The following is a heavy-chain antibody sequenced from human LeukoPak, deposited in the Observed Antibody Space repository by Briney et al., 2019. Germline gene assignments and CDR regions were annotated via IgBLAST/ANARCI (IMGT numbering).Heavy chain of an antibody. D-gene: IGHD5-18*01. J-gene: IGHJ5*02. Sequence: PSETLSLTCTVSGGSISSYYWSWIRQSPGKGREWIGYIYYSGSTNYNPSLKSRVTISVDTSKNQFSLKLSSVTAADTAVYYCARDRFSYGDANWFDPWGQGTLVTVSS. CDR2: IYYSGST. CDR1: GGSISSYY. CDR3: ARDRFSYGDANWFDP. V-gene: IGHV4-59*01.